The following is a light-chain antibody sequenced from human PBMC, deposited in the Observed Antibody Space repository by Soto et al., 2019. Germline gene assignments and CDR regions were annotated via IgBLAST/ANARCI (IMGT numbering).Light chain of an antibody. CDR2: DVS. CDR1: SSDIGDYNY. CDR3: CSYTRSGTLI. V-gene: IGLV2-14*01. J-gene: IGLJ1*01. Sequence: QSVLTKPASVSGSPGQSITISCVGTSSDIGDYNYVSWYQQHPGKVPKVIIYDVSNRPSGVSYRFSATKSGNTASLTISGLQAEDEADYYCCSYTRSGTLIFGTGTKATVL.